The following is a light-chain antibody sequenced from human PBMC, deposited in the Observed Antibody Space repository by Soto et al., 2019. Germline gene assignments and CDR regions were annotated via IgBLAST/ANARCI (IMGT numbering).Light chain of an antibody. CDR1: RGIRSY. J-gene: IGKJ1*01. V-gene: IGKV1-9*01. CDR2: AAS. Sequence: DIQLTQSPSFLSASVGDRVTITCRASRGIRSYLAWYQQKPGKVPKLLIYAASTLHSGVPPRFSGSGSGTEFTLTISRLQPEDFATYYCQQVNSYPWTFGQGTKVEIK. CDR3: QQVNSYPWT.